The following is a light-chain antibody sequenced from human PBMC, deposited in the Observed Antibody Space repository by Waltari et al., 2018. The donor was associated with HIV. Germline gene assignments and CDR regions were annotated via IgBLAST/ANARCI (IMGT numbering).Light chain of an antibody. CDR1: SSVVGGYNY. CDR2: EVS. J-gene: IGLJ2*01. V-gene: IGLV2-14*01. CDR3: CSYASSTTLDV. Sequence: QTALTQPASVSGSPGQSITISCTGTSSVVGGYNYVSWYQQHPGKAPKLLIYEVSNRPSGISNRFSGSKSGNTASLTISGLQAEDEADYYCCSYASSTTLDVFGGGTKLTVL.